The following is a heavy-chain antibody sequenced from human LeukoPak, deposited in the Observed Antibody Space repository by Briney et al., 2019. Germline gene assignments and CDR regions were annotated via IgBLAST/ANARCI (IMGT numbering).Heavy chain of an antibody. V-gene: IGHV4-39*01. CDR1: GGSISSSSYY. D-gene: IGHD3-22*01. Sequence: SETLSLTCSVSGGSISSSSYYWGWIRQPPGKGLEWIGSIYYSGSTYYNPSLKSRVTISVDTSKNQFSLKLSSVTAADTAVYYCARGDTITMIVVVHHDAFDIWGQGTMVTVSS. CDR3: ARGDTITMIVVVHHDAFDI. CDR2: IYYSGST. J-gene: IGHJ3*02.